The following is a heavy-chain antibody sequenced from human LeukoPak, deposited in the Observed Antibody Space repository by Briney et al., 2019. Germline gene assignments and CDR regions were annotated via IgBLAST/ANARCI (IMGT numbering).Heavy chain of an antibody. J-gene: IGHJ6*02. V-gene: IGHV1-69*13. Sequence: SVTVSCTASGGTFSSYAISWVRRAPGQGLEWMGGIIPIFGTANYAQKFQGRVTITADESTSTAYMELSSLRSEDTAVYYCARATTHIVVVPAAISYYYYGMDVWGQGTTVTVSS. CDR1: GGTFSSYA. CDR3: ARATTHIVVVPAAISYYYYGMDV. D-gene: IGHD2-2*02. CDR2: IIPIFGTA.